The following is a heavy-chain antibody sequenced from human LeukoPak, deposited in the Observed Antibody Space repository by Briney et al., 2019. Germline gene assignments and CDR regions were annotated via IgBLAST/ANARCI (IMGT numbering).Heavy chain of an antibody. D-gene: IGHD2-21*02. J-gene: IGHJ4*02. Sequence: ASVKVSCKASGYMFTNYYMHWVRQAPGQGLEWMGVINTSDGGTSYAQKFQGRVTVTRDTSTNTVYMKLSSLRSEDTAVYHCAKDDGYCGGDCYSGVDYWGQGTLVTVSS. CDR1: GYMFTNYY. CDR3: AKDDGYCGGDCYSGVDY. V-gene: IGHV1-46*01. CDR2: INTSDGGT.